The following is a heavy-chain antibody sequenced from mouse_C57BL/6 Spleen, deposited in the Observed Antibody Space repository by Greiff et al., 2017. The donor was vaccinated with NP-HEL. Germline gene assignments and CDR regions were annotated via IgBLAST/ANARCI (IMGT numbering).Heavy chain of an antibody. J-gene: IGHJ1*03. CDR3: TRGRGGWYFDV. V-gene: IGHV1-5*01. CDR1: GYTFTSYW. CDR2: IYPGNSDT. Sequence: VHVKQSGTVLARPGASVKMSCKTSGYTFTSYWMHWVKQRPGQGLEWIGAIYPGNSDTSYNQKLKGKAKLTAVTSASTAYMELSSLTNEDSAVYYCTRGRGGWYFDVWGTGTTVTVSS.